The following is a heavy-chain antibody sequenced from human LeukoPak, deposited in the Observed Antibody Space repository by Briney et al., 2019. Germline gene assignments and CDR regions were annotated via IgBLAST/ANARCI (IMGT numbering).Heavy chain of an antibody. CDR2: IYYSGVT. Sequence: SETLSLTCTVSGGSMGTYYWSWIRQPPGKGLEWIGYIYYSGVTNHNPSLKSRVTISLDTSKNHFSLKLSSETAADTAVYYCARQAGDSSGPTDYWGQGTLVTVSS. J-gene: IGHJ4*02. CDR3: ARQAGDSSGPTDY. V-gene: IGHV4-59*08. D-gene: IGHD3-22*01. CDR1: GGSMGTYY.